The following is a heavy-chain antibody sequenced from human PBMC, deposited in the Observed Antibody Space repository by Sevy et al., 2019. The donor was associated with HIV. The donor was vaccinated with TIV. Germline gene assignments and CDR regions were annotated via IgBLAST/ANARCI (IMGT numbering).Heavy chain of an antibody. V-gene: IGHV3-48*03. Sequence: GGSLRLSCAASGFTFSSYEMNWVRQAPGKGLEWVSYISSSGSTIYYADSVKGRFTISRDNAKNSLYLQMNSLKAEDTAVYYCARANPPLTIARGGCDAFDIWGQGTMVTVSS. D-gene: IGHD1-26*01. CDR1: GFTFSSYE. J-gene: IGHJ3*02. CDR2: ISSSGSTI. CDR3: ARANPPLTIARGGCDAFDI.